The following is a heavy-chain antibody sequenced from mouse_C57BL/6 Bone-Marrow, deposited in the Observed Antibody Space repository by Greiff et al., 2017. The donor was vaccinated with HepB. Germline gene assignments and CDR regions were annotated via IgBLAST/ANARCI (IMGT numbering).Heavy chain of an antibody. D-gene: IGHD2-3*01. V-gene: IGHV1-54*01. CDR1: GYAFTNYL. Sequence: VQGVESGAELVRPGTSVKVSCKASGYAFTNYLIEWVKQRPGQGLEWIGVINPGSGGTNYNEKFKGKATLTADKSSSTAYMQLSSLTSEDSAVYFCARFGYYDFYYAMDDWGQGTSVTVSS. CDR2: INPGSGGT. CDR3: ARFGYYDFYYAMDD. J-gene: IGHJ4*01.